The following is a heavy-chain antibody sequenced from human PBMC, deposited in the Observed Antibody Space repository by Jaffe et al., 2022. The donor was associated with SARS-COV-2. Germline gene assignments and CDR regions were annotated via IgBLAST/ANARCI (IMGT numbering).Heavy chain of an antibody. CDR3: ARWEAAATFEY. D-gene: IGHD1-26*01. Sequence: EVQLEQAGTEVKKAGESLRISCKGSGYTFTSYWIAWMRQMPGKGLEWMGRIHPSDSYTVFSPSFEGHATFSVDKSINTVYLQWSSLKASDTAMYFCARWEAAATFEYWGQGTLVTVSS. CDR2: IHPSDSYT. V-gene: IGHV5-10-1*03. CDR1: GYTFTSYW. J-gene: IGHJ4*02.